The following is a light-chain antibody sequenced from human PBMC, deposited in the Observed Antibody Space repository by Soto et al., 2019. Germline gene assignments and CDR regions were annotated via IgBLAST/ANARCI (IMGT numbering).Light chain of an antibody. Sequence: EIVLTQSPGTLSLSPGERTTLSCSASHTVINNYLAWYQQKPGQAPTLLIYDASNRATGIPDRFSGGGSGTDFTLTISRLEPEDFAVYYCQQFASYPLTFGGGTKVDIK. J-gene: IGKJ4*01. V-gene: IGKV3-20*01. CDR1: HTVINNY. CDR2: DAS. CDR3: QQFASYPLT.